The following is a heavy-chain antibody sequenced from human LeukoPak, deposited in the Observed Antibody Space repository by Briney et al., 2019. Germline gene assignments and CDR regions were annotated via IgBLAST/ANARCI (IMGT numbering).Heavy chain of an antibody. CDR3: ARETTMYSYVDY. Sequence: SETLSLTCTVSGGSISSSSYYWGWIRQPPGKGLEWIGSIYYSGSTNYNPSLKSRVTISVDTSKNQFSLKLSSVTAADTAVYYCARETTMYSYVDYWGQGTLVTVSS. J-gene: IGHJ4*02. V-gene: IGHV4-39*07. D-gene: IGHD5-18*01. CDR2: IYYSGST. CDR1: GGSISSSSYY.